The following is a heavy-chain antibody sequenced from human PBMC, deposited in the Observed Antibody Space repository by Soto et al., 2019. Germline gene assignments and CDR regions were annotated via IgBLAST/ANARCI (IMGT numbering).Heavy chain of an antibody. V-gene: IGHV1-18*01. CDR3: ARVVGDLNYYYYYGMDV. CDR1: GYTFTSYG. Sequence: QVQLVQSGAEVKKPGASVKVSCKASGYTFTSYGISWVRQAPGQGLEWMGWISAYNGNTNYAQKLQGRVTMTTDTSTSTAYMELRSLRSDDTAVYYCARVVGDLNYYYYYGMDVWGQGTTVTVSS. J-gene: IGHJ6*02. D-gene: IGHD2-21*01. CDR2: ISAYNGNT.